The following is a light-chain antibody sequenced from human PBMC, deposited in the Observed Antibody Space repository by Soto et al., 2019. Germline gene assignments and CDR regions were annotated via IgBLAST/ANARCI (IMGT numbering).Light chain of an antibody. V-gene: IGKV4-1*01. Sequence: DIVLTQSPDSLAVSLGERATINCKSSQSILYRSNNKHYLAWYQQKPGQPPKLLIYWASTRESGVHDRFSGSGSATDFALTISSLQAEDVAVYYCQQYYSIPWTFGQGTKVEIK. CDR2: WAS. J-gene: IGKJ1*01. CDR1: QSILYRSNNKHY. CDR3: QQYYSIPWT.